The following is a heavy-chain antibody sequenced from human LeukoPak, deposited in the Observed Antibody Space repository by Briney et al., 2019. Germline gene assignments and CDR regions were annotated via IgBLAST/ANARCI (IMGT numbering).Heavy chain of an antibody. J-gene: IGHJ4*02. CDR1: GYTFTGYY. CDR2: INPNSGGT. Sequence: ASVKVSCKASGYTFTGYYMHWVRQAPGQGLEWMGWINPNSGGTNYAQKFQGRVTTTRDTSISTAYMELSRLTSDDTAVYYCAREMVGATRYADYWGQGTLVTVSS. D-gene: IGHD1-26*01. V-gene: IGHV1-2*02. CDR3: AREMVGATRYADY.